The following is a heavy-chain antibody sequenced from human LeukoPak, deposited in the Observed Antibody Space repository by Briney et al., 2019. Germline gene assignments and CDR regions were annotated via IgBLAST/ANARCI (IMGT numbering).Heavy chain of an antibody. CDR1: GFTFSSYG. CDR2: ISGSGGNK. Sequence: GGSLRLSCAASGFTFSSYGMSWVRQAPGKGLEWVSGISGSGGNKYYADSVKGRFTISRDNAKNTLNLQMNSLRAEDAAVYYCTTAHRAVAGNGWGQGTLVTVSS. CDR3: TTAHRAVAGNG. V-gene: IGHV3-23*01. J-gene: IGHJ4*02. D-gene: IGHD6-19*01.